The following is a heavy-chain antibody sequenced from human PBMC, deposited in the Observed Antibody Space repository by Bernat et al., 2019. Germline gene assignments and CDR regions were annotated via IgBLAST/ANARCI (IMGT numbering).Heavy chain of an antibody. CDR2: INPSGGST. D-gene: IGHD2-2*01. V-gene: IGHV1-46*01. J-gene: IGHJ4*02. Sequence: QVQLVQSGAEVKKPGASVKVSCKASGYIFTSYYMHWVRQAPGQGLEWMGIINPSGGSTSYAQKFQGRVTMTRDTSTSTVYMELSSLRSEDTAVYYCARSLNTIVVVPAAIDYWGQGTLVTVSS. CDR3: ARSLNTIVVVPAAIDY. CDR1: GYIFTSYY.